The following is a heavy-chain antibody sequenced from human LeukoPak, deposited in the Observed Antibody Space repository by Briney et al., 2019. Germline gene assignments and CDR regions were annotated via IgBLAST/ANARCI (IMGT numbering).Heavy chain of an antibody. V-gene: IGHV3-21*01. D-gene: IGHD3-3*01. CDR1: GFTFSSYS. CDR2: ISSSSSYI. Sequence: PGGSLRLSCAASGFTFSSYSMNWVRQAPGKGLEWVSPISSSSSYIYYADSVKGRFTISRDNAKNSLYLQMNSLRAEDTAVYYCARAEYYDFWSGYYFVAGLIDYWGQGTLVTVSS. CDR3: ARAEYYDFWSGYYFVAGLIDY. J-gene: IGHJ4*02.